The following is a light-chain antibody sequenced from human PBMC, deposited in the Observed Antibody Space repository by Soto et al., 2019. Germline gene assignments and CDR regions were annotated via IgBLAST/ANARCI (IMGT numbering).Light chain of an antibody. CDR3: LQDINYPWT. CDR2: GAS. Sequence: AIYMTPSPSSLSACVGYRGTLSCRASQGIGNALGWYQQKPGKPPKVLIYGASNLQSGVPPRFSGSGSGTDFTLAISSLQPEDSATYYCLQDINYPWTFGQGTKVDIK. CDR1: QGIGNA. V-gene: IGKV1-6*01. J-gene: IGKJ1*01.